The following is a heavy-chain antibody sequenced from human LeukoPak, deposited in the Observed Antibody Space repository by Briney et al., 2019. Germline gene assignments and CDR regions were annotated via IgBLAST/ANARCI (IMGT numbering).Heavy chain of an antibody. V-gene: IGHV4-38-2*01. J-gene: IGHJ4*02. CDR2: IYHSGST. CDR3: ARRGGFFDF. D-gene: IGHD3-16*01. Sequence: SETLSLTCSVSHYSITSGYYWGWIRQPPGKGLEWIGNIYHSGSTFYNPSLKSRVTISVDASKNQFSLRLSSVTAADTAFYYCARRGGFFDFWGQGTLVTVSS. CDR1: HYSITSGYY.